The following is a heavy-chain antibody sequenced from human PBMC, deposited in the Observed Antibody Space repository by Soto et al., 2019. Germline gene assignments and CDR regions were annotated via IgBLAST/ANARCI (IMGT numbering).Heavy chain of an antibody. V-gene: IGHV3-15*07. D-gene: IGHD3-22*01. CDR1: GFTFSNAW. CDR3: TTDSYITSIIVRFDY. Sequence: EVHLVESGGGLVKPGGSLRLSCAASGFTFSNAWINWVRQAPGKGLEWVGRVKSKNDGGTTDFAAPVKGRFAISRDDSKNMVYLEMNSLQTEDTAIYYCTTDSYITSIIVRFDYWGHGTRVTVSS. CDR2: VKSKNDGGTT. J-gene: IGHJ4*01.